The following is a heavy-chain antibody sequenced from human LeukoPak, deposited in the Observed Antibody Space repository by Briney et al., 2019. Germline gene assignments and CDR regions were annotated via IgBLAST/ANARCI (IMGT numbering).Heavy chain of an antibody. CDR1: GGSISSSNYY. J-gene: IGHJ3*02. V-gene: IGHV4-39*03. CDR2: FYYSEST. Sequence: SETLSLTCTVSGGSISSSNYYWGWVRQPPGKGLEWIGAFYYSESTYYNPSLKSRVTISIDTSKNQFSLKLSSVTAADTAVYYSVGATIGAFDIWGQGTMVTVSS. D-gene: IGHD1-26*01. CDR3: VGATIGAFDI.